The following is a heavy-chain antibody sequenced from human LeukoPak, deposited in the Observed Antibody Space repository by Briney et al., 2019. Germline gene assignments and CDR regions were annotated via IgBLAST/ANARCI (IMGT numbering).Heavy chain of an antibody. CDR3: ARRYYFVSGSYYPFDF. CDR2: IHYSGTT. V-gene: IGHV4-39*01. CDR1: SGSISDNDYS. Sequence: SETLSLTCNVSSGSISDNDYSWDWIRQPPGKGLEGMGCIHYSGTTYSNPSLKSRISISVDTSKSQFSLKLRSVTAADTAVYYCARRYYFVSGSYYPFDFWGQGTLVTVSS. D-gene: IGHD3-10*01. J-gene: IGHJ4*02.